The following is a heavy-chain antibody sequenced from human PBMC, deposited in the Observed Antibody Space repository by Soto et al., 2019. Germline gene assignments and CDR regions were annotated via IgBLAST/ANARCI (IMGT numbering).Heavy chain of an antibody. CDR3: ARRRRDYEYSNYYYYYMDV. V-gene: IGHV4-61*05. CDR1: GGSISSSSYY. J-gene: IGHJ6*03. D-gene: IGHD4-17*01. Sequence: SETLSLTCTVSGGSISSSSYYWGWIRQHPGKGREWIGYIYYSGSTNYNPSLKSRVTISVDTSKNQFSLKLSSVTAADTAVYYCARRRRDYEYSNYYYYYMDVWGKGTTVTVSS. CDR2: IYYSGST.